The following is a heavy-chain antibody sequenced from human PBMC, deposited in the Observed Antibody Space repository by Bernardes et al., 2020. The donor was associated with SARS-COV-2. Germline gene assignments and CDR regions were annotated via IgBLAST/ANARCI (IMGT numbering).Heavy chain of an antibody. CDR1: GYPFSDYY. CDR3: ARGLAGDPLTYFDY. Sequence: ASVKVSRKASGYPFSDYYIHWLRQAPGQGPEWMGWINPSSGGTNFAQKFRGRVTLTRDTSITTVYMELSSLRSDDTCLYYCARGLAGDPLTYFDYWGQGTLITVSS. J-gene: IGHJ4*02. D-gene: IGHD6-19*01. V-gene: IGHV1-2*02. CDR2: INPSSGGT.